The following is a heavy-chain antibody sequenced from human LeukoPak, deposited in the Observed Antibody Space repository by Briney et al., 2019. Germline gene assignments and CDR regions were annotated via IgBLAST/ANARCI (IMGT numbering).Heavy chain of an antibody. Sequence: ASVKVSCKASGGTFSSYAISWVRQAPGQGLEWMGWISAYNGNTNYAQKLQGRVTMTTDTSTSTAYMELRSLRSDDTAVYYCARAAYYYDSSGYSNWFDPWGQGTLVTVSS. J-gene: IGHJ5*02. CDR2: ISAYNGNT. CDR1: GGTFSSYA. CDR3: ARAAYYYDSSGYSNWFDP. V-gene: IGHV1-18*01. D-gene: IGHD3-22*01.